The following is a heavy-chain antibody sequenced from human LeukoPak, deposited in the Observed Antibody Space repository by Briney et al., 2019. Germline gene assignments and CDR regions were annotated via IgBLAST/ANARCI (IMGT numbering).Heavy chain of an antibody. V-gene: IGHV4-4*02. D-gene: IGHD3-16*01. Sequence: SGTWSLTCVVSGGSITGGNWWSWVRQPPGKGLGWIGEIFHSGSTNYSPSLKSRVTISIDKSKNQFSLKLTSVTVADTAVYYCASRLRHLLGYWGQGNLVTVSS. CDR1: GGSITGGNW. J-gene: IGHJ4*02. CDR3: ASRLRHLLGY. CDR2: IFHSGST.